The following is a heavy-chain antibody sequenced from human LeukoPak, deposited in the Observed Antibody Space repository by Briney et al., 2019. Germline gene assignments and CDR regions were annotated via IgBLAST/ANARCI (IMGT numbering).Heavy chain of an antibody. J-gene: IGHJ4*02. CDR3: ARESRGDIVVVPAAPDRTILGGLDY. Sequence: ASVKVSCKASGYTFTVYYMHWVRQAPGQGREWMGWINPNSGGTNYAQKFQGRVTITRDTSISTAYMELSRLRSDDTAVYYCARESRGDIVVVPAAPDRTILGGLDYWGQGTLVTVSS. CDR2: INPNSGGT. D-gene: IGHD2-2*01. V-gene: IGHV1-2*02. CDR1: GYTFTVYY.